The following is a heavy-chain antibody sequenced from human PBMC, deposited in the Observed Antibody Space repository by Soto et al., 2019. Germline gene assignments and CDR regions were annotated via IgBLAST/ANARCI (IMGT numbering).Heavy chain of an antibody. CDR1: GGSISSYY. J-gene: IGHJ4*02. V-gene: IGHV4-59*08. CDR2: IYYSGST. D-gene: IGHD6-13*01. CDR3: ARQLPYSSSCDY. Sequence: SETLSLTCTVSGGSISSYYWRWIRQLPGKGLEWIGYIYYSGSTNYNPSLKSRVTISVDTSKNQFSLKLSSVTAADTAVYYCARQLPYSSSCDYSGQGTLVTVS.